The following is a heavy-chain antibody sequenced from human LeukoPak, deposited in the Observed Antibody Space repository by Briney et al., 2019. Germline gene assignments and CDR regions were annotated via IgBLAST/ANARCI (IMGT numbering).Heavy chain of an antibody. D-gene: IGHD6-19*01. J-gene: IGHJ4*02. CDR3: ARGPGIAVAGVFDY. Sequence: ASVKVSCKASGYTFTSYGINWVRQAPGQGLAWMGWISGHNGHTNYVQKMRGRVTMTTDTSTNTAYMELRNLTSDDTAVYYCARGPGIAVAGVFDYWGQGSLVTVSS. CDR1: GYTFTSYG. CDR2: ISGHNGHT. V-gene: IGHV1-18*04.